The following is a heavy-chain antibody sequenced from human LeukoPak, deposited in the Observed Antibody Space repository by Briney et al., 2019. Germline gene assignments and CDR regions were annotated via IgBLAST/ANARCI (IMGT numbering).Heavy chain of an antibody. CDR2: IYPDDSNT. V-gene: IGHV5-51*01. J-gene: IGHJ3*02. CDR1: GYSFSNYW. Sequence: GEPLKISCKGSGYSFSNYWIAWVRQMPGKGLEWMGIIYPDDSNTRYSPSFQGQVTISADKSISIASLQWSSLKASDTAMYYCARTNLWFGELDAFDIWGQGTLVTVSS. CDR3: ARTNLWFGELDAFDI. D-gene: IGHD3-10*01.